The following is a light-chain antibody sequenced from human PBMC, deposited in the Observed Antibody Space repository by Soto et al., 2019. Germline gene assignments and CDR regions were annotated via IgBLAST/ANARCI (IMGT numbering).Light chain of an antibody. Sequence: QSALPQPASVSGSPGQSITISCTGTSSDVGGYNYVSWYQHLPGKAPKLMIYDVSNRPSGVYNRFSGSKSGNTASLTIAGLQADDEADYYCSAYTSSSTVVFGGGTKLTVL. V-gene: IGLV2-14*03. CDR2: DVS. J-gene: IGLJ2*01. CDR1: SSDVGGYNY. CDR3: SAYTSSSTVV.